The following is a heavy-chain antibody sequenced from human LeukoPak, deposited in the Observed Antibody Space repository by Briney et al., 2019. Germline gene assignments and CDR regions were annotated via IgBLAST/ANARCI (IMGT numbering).Heavy chain of an antibody. CDR1: GFKFDDFA. CDR3: AKVRGTRTSGFFFDY. V-gene: IGHV3-9*01. CDR2: ISYNSGFT. D-gene: IGHD2-2*01. Sequence: GLSLRLSCGASGFKFDDFAMHWVRQVPGKGLDWISIISYNSGFTDYADSVKGRFTVSRDNAMNTLYLGMNSLRPEDTAFYYCAKVRGTRTSGFFFDYWGRGTLVTVSS. J-gene: IGHJ4*02.